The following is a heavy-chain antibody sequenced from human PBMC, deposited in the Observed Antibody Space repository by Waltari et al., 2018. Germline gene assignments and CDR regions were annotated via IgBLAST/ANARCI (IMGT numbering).Heavy chain of an antibody. CDR2: IWDDGSNK. D-gene: IGHD5-12*01. V-gene: IGHV3-33*01. J-gene: IGHJ4*02. Sequence: QVQLVESGGGVVQPGRSLRLSCAASGFTFSSYGMHWVRQAPGKGLEWVAVIWDDGSNKYYADSVKGRFTISRDNSKNSLYLQMNSLRAEDTAVYYCARDSGYEDYWGQGTLVTVSS. CDR1: GFTFSSYG. CDR3: ARDSGYEDY.